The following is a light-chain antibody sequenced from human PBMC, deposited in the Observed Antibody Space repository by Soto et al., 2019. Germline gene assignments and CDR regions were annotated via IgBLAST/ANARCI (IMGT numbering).Light chain of an antibody. CDR1: QSVSSY. Sequence: EIVLTQSPATLSLSPGERATLSCRASQSVSSYLAWYQQKPGQAPRLLIYDASNRATGIPARFSGSGSGTDFTLTXXXXXXXXFAVYYCQQRSNWPSFGQGTKLEIK. CDR2: DAS. V-gene: IGKV3-11*01. J-gene: IGKJ2*01. CDR3: QQRSNWPS.